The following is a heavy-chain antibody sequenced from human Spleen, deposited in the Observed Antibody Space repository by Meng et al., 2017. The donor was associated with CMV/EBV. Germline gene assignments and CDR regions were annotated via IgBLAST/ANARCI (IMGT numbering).Heavy chain of an antibody. CDR2: INPNKANT. V-gene: IGHV1-8*01. D-gene: IGHD1-26*01. CDR3: ARHPGGSYYGPLDP. J-gene: IGHJ5*02. CDR1: GYSFTSYD. Sequence: ASGYSFTSYDINWVRQATGEGLEWMGWINPNKANTGYAQNFQGRVTRTSETAKSTAYMELSSLRSEDTAVYYCARHPGGSYYGPLDPWGQGTLVTVSS.